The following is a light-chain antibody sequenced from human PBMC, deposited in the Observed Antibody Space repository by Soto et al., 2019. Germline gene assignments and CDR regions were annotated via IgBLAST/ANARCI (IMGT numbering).Light chain of an antibody. Sequence: EIVMTQSPAPLSVSPGGWATLSCRASQSVSTNLAWYQQKPGQAPRLLIYGASTRATGIPDRFSGSGSGTEFTLAISSLQSEDFAVYYCRQYNNWPWTFGQGTKVEIK. CDR2: GAS. CDR3: RQYNNWPWT. CDR1: QSVSTN. V-gene: IGKV3-15*01. J-gene: IGKJ1*01.